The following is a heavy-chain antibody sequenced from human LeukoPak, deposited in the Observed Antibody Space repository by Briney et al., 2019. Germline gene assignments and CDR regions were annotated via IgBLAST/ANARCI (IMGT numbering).Heavy chain of an antibody. V-gene: IGHV3-30*02. CDR3: TTDYLEPDY. Sequence: GGSLRLSCAASGFTFSSYGMHWVRQAPGTGLEWVAFIRYDGSNKYYADSVKGRFTISRDNSKNTLYLQMNSLKTEDTAVYYCTTDYLEPDYWGQGTLVTVSS. D-gene: IGHD1-1*01. CDR2: IRYDGSNK. CDR1: GFTFSSYG. J-gene: IGHJ4*02.